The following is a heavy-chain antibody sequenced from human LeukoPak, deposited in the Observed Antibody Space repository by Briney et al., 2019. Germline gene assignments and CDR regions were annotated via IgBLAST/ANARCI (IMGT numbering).Heavy chain of an antibody. J-gene: IGHJ4*01. Sequence: GRSLRLSCVASGFIFSHYGMHWVRQAPGKGLEWVAVIWSDGSNRFYAGSVKDRFTISRDNSQNTVFLQMNSLRAEDTAMYYCARDAQRGFDYSNSLKYWGHGILVTVSS. CDR2: IWSDGSNR. V-gene: IGHV3-33*01. D-gene: IGHD4-11*01. CDR1: GFIFSHYG. CDR3: ARDAQRGFDYSNSLKY.